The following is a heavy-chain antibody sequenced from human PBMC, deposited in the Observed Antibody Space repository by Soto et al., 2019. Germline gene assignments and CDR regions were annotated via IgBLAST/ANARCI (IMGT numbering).Heavy chain of an antibody. V-gene: IGHV1-69*13. CDR3: ARYVAATLDY. J-gene: IGHJ4*02. CDR1: GCTFSSYA. D-gene: IGHD2-15*01. Sequence: GASVKVSCKASGCTFSSYAISWVRQAPGQGLEWMGGIIPIFGTANYAQKLQGRVTITADESTSTAYMELSSLRSEDTAVYYCARYVAATLDYWGQGTLVTVSS. CDR2: IIPIFGTA.